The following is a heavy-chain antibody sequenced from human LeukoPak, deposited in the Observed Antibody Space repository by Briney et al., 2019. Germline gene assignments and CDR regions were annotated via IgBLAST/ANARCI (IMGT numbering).Heavy chain of an antibody. CDR1: GFTFSSYG. V-gene: IGHV3-33*06. J-gene: IGHJ4*02. CDR2: IWYDGSNK. Sequence: GGSLRLSCAASGFTFSSYGMHWVRQAPGKGLEWVAVIWYDGSNKYYADSVKGRFTISRDNSKNTLYLQMNSLRAEDTAMYYCAKDQGYYDSSGFPNPYYYFDYWGQGTLVTVSS. CDR3: AKDQGYYDSSGFPNPYYYFDY. D-gene: IGHD3-22*01.